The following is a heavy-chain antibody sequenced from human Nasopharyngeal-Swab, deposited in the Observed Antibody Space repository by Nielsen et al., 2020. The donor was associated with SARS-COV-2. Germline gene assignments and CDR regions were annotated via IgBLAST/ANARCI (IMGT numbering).Heavy chain of an antibody. CDR3: AAAKAARQGYYYYGMDV. J-gene: IGHJ6*02. CDR1: GFTFTSSA. V-gene: IGHV1-58*01. CDR2: IVVGSGNT. Sequence: SVKVSCKASGFTFTSSAVQWVRQARGQRLEWIGWIVVGSGNTNYAQKFQERATITRDMSTSTAYMELSSLRSEDTAVYYCAAAKAARQGYYYYGMDVWGQGTTVTVSS. D-gene: IGHD6-6*01.